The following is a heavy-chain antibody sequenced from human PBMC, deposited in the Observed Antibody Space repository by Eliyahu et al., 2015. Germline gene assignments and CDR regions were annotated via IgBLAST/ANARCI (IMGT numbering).Heavy chain of an antibody. D-gene: IGHD5-12*01. CDR1: GFTFSSYW. J-gene: IGHJ4*02. CDR3: VRGGTGYGNFDL. Sequence: EVQLVESGGGLVQPGGSLXLSCAASGFTFSSYWMHWVRQGPGKGVVWGARIVMGGSSTYYADSVKGRFTISRDNGMDTLYLDMNSLRAEDTAVYFCVRGGTGYGNFDLWGQGSLVTVSS. V-gene: IGHV3-74*01. CDR2: IVMGGSST.